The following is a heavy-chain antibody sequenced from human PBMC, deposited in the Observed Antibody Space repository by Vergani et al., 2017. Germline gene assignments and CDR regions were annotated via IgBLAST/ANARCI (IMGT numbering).Heavy chain of an antibody. D-gene: IGHD2-15*01. J-gene: IGHJ6*03. Sequence: EVDLVESGGGLAQPGGSLRLSCEASGITFWKFGMHWVRQGPGKGLEWVSGISWNSGAVDYADSVRGRFTISRDNAKNSLFLEMNSLRFEDTAVYYCARRRRAAGMDDFYYYYYMDVWGKGTTVTVSS. CDR2: ISWNSGAV. CDR3: ARRRRAAGMDDFYYYYYMDV. V-gene: IGHV3-9*01. CDR1: GITFWKFG.